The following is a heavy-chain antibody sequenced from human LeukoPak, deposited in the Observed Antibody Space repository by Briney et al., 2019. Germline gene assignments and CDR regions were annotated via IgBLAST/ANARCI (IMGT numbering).Heavy chain of an antibody. CDR1: GFTFSSYS. V-gene: IGHV3-21*01. CDR3: ARDQGDYVWGSYPADY. CDR2: ISSSSSYI. J-gene: IGHJ4*02. D-gene: IGHD3-16*02. Sequence: GGSLRLSCAASGFTFSSYSMNWVRQAPGKGLEWVSSISSSSSYIYYADSVKGRFTISRDNAKNPLYLQMNSLRAEDTAVYYCARDQGDYVWGSYPADYWGQGTLVTVSS.